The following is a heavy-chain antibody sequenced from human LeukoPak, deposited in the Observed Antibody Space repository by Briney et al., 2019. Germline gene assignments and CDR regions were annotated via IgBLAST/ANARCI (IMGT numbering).Heavy chain of an antibody. CDR1: GFTFSSYW. Sequence: NSGGSLRLSCAASGFTFSSYWMSWVRQMPGKGLEWMGIIYPGDSDTRYSPSFQGQVTVSADKSISTAYLQWSSLKASDTAMYYCARDKGLSFDYWGQGTLVTVSS. CDR2: IYPGDSDT. J-gene: IGHJ4*02. CDR3: ARDKGLSFDY. D-gene: IGHD3-16*01. V-gene: IGHV5-51*01.